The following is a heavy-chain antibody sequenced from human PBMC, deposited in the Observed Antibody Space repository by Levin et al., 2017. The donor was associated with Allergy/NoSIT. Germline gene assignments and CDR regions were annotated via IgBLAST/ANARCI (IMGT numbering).Heavy chain of an antibody. J-gene: IGHJ4*02. CDR2: ISTSSSTI. CDR1: GFTFSTYN. CDR3: ARSFTDQYSSGWYGRYYFDY. D-gene: IGHD6-19*01. Sequence: PGGSLRLSCAASGFTFSTYNMNWVRQAPGKGLEWVSYISTSSSTIYYADSVKGRFTVSRDNAKNSLYLQMNSLRAEDTAMYYCARSFTDQYSSGWYGRYYFDYWGPGTLVTVSS. V-gene: IGHV3-48*01.